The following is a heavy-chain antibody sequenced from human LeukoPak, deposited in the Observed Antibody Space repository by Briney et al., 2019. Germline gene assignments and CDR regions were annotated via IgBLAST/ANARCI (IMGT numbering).Heavy chain of an antibody. Sequence: SGGSLRLSCAASGFTFSSYWMNWARQAPGKGLEWVAVISYDGSNKYYADSVKGRFTISRDNSKNTLYLQMNSLRAEDTAVYYCAKALGVNWFDPWGQGTLVTVSS. J-gene: IGHJ5*02. V-gene: IGHV3-30*18. CDR2: ISYDGSNK. CDR1: GFTFSSYW. D-gene: IGHD3-16*01. CDR3: AKALGVNWFDP.